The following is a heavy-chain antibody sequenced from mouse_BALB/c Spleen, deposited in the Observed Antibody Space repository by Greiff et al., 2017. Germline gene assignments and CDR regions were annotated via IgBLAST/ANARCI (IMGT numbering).Heavy chain of an antibody. J-gene: IGHJ2*01. CDR3: NVWGLGLDY. V-gene: IGHV14-4*02. D-gene: IGHD1-1*02. CDR2: IDPENGDT. CDR1: GFNIKDYY. Sequence: VQLQQSGAELVRSGASVKLSCTASGFNIKDYYMHWVKQRPEQGLEWIGWIDPENGDTEYAPKFQGKATMTADTSSNTAYLQLSSLTSEDTAVYYCNVWGLGLDYWGQGTTLTVSS.